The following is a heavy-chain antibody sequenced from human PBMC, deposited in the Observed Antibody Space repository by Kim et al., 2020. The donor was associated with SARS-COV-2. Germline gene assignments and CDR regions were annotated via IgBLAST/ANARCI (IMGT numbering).Heavy chain of an antibody. CDR2: IYPGDSDT. V-gene: IGHV5-51*01. Sequence: GESLKISCRASGYSFSSYWIGWVRQMPGKGLEWMGIIYPGDSDTRYSPSFQGQVTISADTSIGTAYLQWRSLTASDTAIYYCARRLWNLFRWGLDAFDIW. J-gene: IGHJ3*02. CDR1: GYSFSSYW. CDR3: ARRLWNLFRWGLDAFDI. D-gene: IGHD2-21*01.